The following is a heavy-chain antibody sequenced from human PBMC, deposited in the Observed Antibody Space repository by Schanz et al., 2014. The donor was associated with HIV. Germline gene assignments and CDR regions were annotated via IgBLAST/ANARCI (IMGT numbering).Heavy chain of an antibody. CDR2: ISGSGGTT. D-gene: IGHD2-21*01. J-gene: IGHJ5*02. V-gene: IGHV3-23*04. Sequence: VQLVESGGGEVQPGRAGRGSVKASGVNISNTGMHWVRRAPGKGLEWVSGISGSGGTTYYADSVKGRFTISRDNSKNTLYLQMSNLRAEDTALYYCVTEQYSTISAWGQGALVIVSS. CDR1: GVNISNTG. CDR3: VTEQYSTISA.